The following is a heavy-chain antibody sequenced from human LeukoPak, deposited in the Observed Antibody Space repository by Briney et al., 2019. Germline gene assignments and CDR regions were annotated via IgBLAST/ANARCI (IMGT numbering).Heavy chain of an antibody. CDR2: ISGSGGST. V-gene: IGHV3-23*01. Sequence: GGSLRLSCEPSGATHTPSAMIRAPPACTSAMESSTSISGSGGSTYYADSVKSRFTISRDNSKNSLYLQMNSLRAEDSAVYCCAKNIYSNSYLFDYRGQGTMVTVSS. CDR1: GATHTPSA. CDR3: AKNIYSNSYLFDY. D-gene: IGHD6-13*01. J-gene: IGHJ4*02.